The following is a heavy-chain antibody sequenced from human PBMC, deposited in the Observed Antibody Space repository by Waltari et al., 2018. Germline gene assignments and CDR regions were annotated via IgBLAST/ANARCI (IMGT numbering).Heavy chain of an antibody. CDR2: VHDSGKT. Sequence: QLQLQESGPGLVKPSGTLSLICAVYGDSMTSGNLWNWVRQSPGTGLEWIGQVHDSGKTNYNPSFAGRVTVSLDTSTYHVALKMTSATAADTALYYCARDRGRGLYLDTWGQGILVTVSP. CDR3: ARDRGRGLYLDT. J-gene: IGHJ4*02. V-gene: IGHV4-4*02. D-gene: IGHD2-15*01. CDR1: GDSMTSGNL.